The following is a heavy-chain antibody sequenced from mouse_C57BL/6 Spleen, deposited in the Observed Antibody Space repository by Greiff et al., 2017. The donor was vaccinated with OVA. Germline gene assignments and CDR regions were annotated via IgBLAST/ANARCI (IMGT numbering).Heavy chain of an antibody. Sequence: VKLQQPGAELVRPGTSVKLSCKASGYTFTSYWMHWVKQRPGQGLEWIGVIDPSDSYTNYNQKFKGKATLTVDTSSSTAYMQLSSLTSEDSAVYYCARGYYGSSHYAMVYWGQGTSVTVSS. D-gene: IGHD1-1*01. CDR1: GYTFTSYW. J-gene: IGHJ4*01. CDR3: ARGYYGSSHYAMVY. CDR2: IDPSDSYT. V-gene: IGHV1-59*01.